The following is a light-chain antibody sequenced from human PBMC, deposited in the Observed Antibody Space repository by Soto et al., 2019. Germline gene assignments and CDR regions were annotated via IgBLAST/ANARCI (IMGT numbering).Light chain of an antibody. J-gene: IGKJ5*01. V-gene: IGKV3-11*01. CDR3: QPSYSTPPT. Sequence: EIMLTQSPATLSLSPGERDTLSCRASQSVSSYLAWYQQKPGQAPRLLIYDASSRAPGIPDRFSGSGSGTDFTLTISSLQPEDFATYYCQPSYSTPPTFGQGTRLEIK. CDR2: DAS. CDR1: QSVSSY.